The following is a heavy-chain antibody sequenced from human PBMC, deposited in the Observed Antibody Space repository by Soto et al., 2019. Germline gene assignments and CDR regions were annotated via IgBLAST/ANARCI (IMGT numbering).Heavy chain of an antibody. CDR3: AKVRFLEWLLYDGFDY. J-gene: IGHJ4*02. CDR1: GFTFSSYG. V-gene: IGHV3-30*18. Sequence: GGSLRLSCAASGFTFSSYGMHWVRQAPGKGLEWVAVISYDGSNKYYADSVKGRFTISRDNSKNTLYLQMNSLRAEDTAVYYCAKVRFLEWLLYDGFDYWGQGTLVTVSS. D-gene: IGHD3-3*01. CDR2: ISYDGSNK.